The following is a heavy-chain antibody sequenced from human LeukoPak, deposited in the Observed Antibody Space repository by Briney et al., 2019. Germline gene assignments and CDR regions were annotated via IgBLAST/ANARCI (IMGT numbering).Heavy chain of an antibody. CDR1: GGSISSGSYY. J-gene: IGHJ5*02. Sequence: SQTLSLTCTVSGGSISSGSYYWSWIRQPAGKGLEWIGRIYTSGSTNYNPSLKSRVTISVDTSMNQFSLKLSSVTAADTAVYYCARELPYCGGDCYSGWFDPWGQGTLVTVSS. CDR3: ARELPYCGGDCYSGWFDP. D-gene: IGHD2-21*02. V-gene: IGHV4-61*02. CDR2: IYTSGST.